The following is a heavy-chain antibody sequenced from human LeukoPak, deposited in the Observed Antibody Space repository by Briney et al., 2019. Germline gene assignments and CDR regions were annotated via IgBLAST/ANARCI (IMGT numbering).Heavy chain of an antibody. CDR1: GFTFSSYA. CDR3: AKGTFGVVRYYYYMDV. Sequence: PGGSLRLSCVASGFTFSSYAMSWVRQAPGKGLEWVSAISGSSGSTYYADSVKGRFTISRDNSKNTLYLQMNSLRAEDTAVYYCAKGTFGVVRYYYYMDVWGKGTTVTVSS. J-gene: IGHJ6*03. V-gene: IGHV3-23*01. CDR2: ISGSSGST. D-gene: IGHD3-3*01.